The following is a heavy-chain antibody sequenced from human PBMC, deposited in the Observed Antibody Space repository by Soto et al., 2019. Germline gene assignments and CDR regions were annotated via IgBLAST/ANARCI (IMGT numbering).Heavy chain of an antibody. V-gene: IGHV3-30*18. Sequence: GGSLRLSCVGSGFTFSSYGMHWVRQAPGMGLECVAVISDTGSSHYYAASVEGRFTISRENSKNTLSLHMDRLRVEDTAVYYCAKDRGGDCPDNSCYFGADYWGQGTPVTVSS. D-gene: IGHD2-2*01. J-gene: IGHJ4*02. CDR1: GFTFSSYG. CDR3: AKDRGGDCPDNSCYFGADY. CDR2: ISDTGSSH.